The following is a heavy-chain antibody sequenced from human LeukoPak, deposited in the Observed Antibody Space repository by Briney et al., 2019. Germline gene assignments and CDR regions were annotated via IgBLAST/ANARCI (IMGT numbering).Heavy chain of an antibody. V-gene: IGHV3-9*03. D-gene: IGHD3-3*01. CDR3: AKSSEEYDFWSGYYDY. Sequence: GRSLRLSCAASGFNFDDYAMHWVRQAPGKGLEWVSGISWNSGSIGYADSVKGRFTISRDNAKNSLYLQMNSLRAEDMALYYCAKSSEEYDFWSGYYDYWGQGTLVTVSS. CDR1: GFNFDDYA. J-gene: IGHJ4*02. CDR2: ISWNSGSI.